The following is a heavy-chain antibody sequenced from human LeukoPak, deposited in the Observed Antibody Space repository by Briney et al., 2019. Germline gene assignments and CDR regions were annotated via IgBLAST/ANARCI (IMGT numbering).Heavy chain of an antibody. J-gene: IGHJ4*02. Sequence: SETLSLTCTVSGGSISSSSYYWGWIRQPPGKGLEWIANIFYSGSTYYNPSLKSRVTISVDTSKNQFSLKLSSVTPEDTAVYYCARDRGPAAVPFDYWGQGTLVSVSS. CDR1: GGSISSSSYY. CDR3: ARDRGPAAVPFDY. D-gene: IGHD6-13*01. V-gene: IGHV4-39*07. CDR2: IFYSGST.